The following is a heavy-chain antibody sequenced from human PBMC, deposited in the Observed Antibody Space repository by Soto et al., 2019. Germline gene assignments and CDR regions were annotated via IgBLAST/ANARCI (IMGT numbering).Heavy chain of an antibody. V-gene: IGHV4-31*03. D-gene: IGHD3-10*01. Sequence: SETLSLTCTVSGGSISSGGYYWSWIRQHPGKGLEWIGYIYYSGSTNYNPSLKSRVTISVDTSKNQFSLKLSSVTAADTAVYYCARVLGLDTMVRGNRSPSRKYNWFDPWGQGTLVTVSS. CDR3: ARVLGLDTMVRGNRSPSRKYNWFDP. CDR1: GGSISSGGYY. CDR2: IYYSGST. J-gene: IGHJ5*02.